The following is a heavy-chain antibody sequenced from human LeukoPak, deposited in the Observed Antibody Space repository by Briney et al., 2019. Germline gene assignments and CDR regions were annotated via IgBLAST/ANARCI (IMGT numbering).Heavy chain of an antibody. V-gene: IGHV3-20*01. Sequence: RPGGSLRLSCAASEFTFDDYGMSWVRQAPGKGLEWVSGINWNGGSTGYADSVKGRFTISRDNAKNSLYLQMNSLRAEDTALYHCARDIGYSYGNWFDPWGQGILVTVSS. CDR3: ARDIGYSYGNWFDP. CDR2: INWNGGST. D-gene: IGHD5-18*01. J-gene: IGHJ5*02. CDR1: EFTFDDYG.